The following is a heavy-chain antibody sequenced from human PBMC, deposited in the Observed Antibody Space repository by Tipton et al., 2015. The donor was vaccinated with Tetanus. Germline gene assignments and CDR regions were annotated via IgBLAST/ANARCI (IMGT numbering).Heavy chain of an antibody. V-gene: IGHV4-39*01. CDR1: GTSIRGGTFY. CDR3: ARHQSGFFTPFDY. J-gene: IGHJ4*02. D-gene: IGHD3-3*01. Sequence: TLSLTCTVSGTSIRGGTFYWGWIRQPPGKGLEWIGSIYESGDTYYIPSLKSRVTISVDTSTTQFSLTLNSMAAADTGVYYCARHQSGFFTPFDYWGQGKLVTFSS. CDR2: IYESGDT.